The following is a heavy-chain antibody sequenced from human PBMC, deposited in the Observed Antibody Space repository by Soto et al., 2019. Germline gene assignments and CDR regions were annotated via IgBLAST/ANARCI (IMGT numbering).Heavy chain of an antibody. CDR1: GFLFPNAW. Sequence: VQLVESGGGLVKPGGSLRLSCAGSGFLFPNAWMSWFRQAPGKGLEWVGHIKNKGDGGTADHAAAVKGRFVISRDDSERMVFLQMNSLKVEDTAVYYCATMGLYCSGGSCYSDNWGQGALVTVSS. V-gene: IGHV3-15*01. J-gene: IGHJ4*02. CDR2: IKNKGDGGTA. CDR3: ATMGLYCSGGSCYSDN. D-gene: IGHD2-15*01.